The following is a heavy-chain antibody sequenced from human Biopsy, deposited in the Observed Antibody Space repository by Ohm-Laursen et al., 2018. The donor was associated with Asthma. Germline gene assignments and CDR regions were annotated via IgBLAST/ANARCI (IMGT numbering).Heavy chain of an antibody. CDR1: GFSFSEFV. Sequence: SLRLSCSASGFSFSEFVMHWVRQAPGKGLGWVAVISYDGSNRYSADSVRGRFTISRDNSKNTLYLQMSSLRAGDTAVYYCAKDVVWFRELGGMDVWGQGTTVTVSS. CDR2: ISYDGSNR. CDR3: AKDVVWFRELGGMDV. D-gene: IGHD3-10*01. J-gene: IGHJ6*02. V-gene: IGHV3-30*18.